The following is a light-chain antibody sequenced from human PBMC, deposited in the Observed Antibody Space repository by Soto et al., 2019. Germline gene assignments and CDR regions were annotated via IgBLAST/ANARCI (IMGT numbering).Light chain of an antibody. J-gene: IGLJ1*01. V-gene: IGLV1-44*01. CDR3: AAWDDSLNGFYV. CDR1: SSNIGSNT. CDR2: SNN. Sequence: QSVLTQPPSASGTPGQRVTSCSGSSSNIGSNTVNWYQQLPGTAPKLLIYSNNQRPSGVPDRFSGSKSGTSASLAISGLQSEDEADYYCAAWDDSLNGFYVFGTGTKLTVL.